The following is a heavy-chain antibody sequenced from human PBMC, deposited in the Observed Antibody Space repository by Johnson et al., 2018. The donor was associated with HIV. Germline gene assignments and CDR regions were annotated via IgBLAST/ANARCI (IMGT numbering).Heavy chain of an antibody. CDR3: AKDTTFYYDTSGPSDAFDI. CDR1: GFTVSSNY. J-gene: IGHJ3*02. V-gene: IGHV3-66*01. D-gene: IGHD3-22*01. CDR2: IYSGGST. Sequence: VQLVESGGGLVQPGGSLRLSCAASGFTVSSNYMSWVRQAPGKGLEWVSVIYSGGSTYYADSVKGRFTISRDNSKNTLYLQMNSLRAEDTALYYCAKDTTFYYDTSGPSDAFDIWGQGTMVTVSS.